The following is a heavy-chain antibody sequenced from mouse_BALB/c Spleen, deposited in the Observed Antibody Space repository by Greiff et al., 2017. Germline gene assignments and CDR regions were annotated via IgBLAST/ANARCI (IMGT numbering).Heavy chain of an antibody. CDR3: ARENYYGHYYAMDY. Sequence: EVKLMESGPGLVKPSQSLSLTCSVTGYSITSGYYWNWIRQFPGNKLEWMGYISYDGSNNYNPSLKNRISITRDTSKNQFFLKLNSVTTEDTATYYCARENYYGHYYAMDYWGQGTSVTVSA. D-gene: IGHD1-2*01. J-gene: IGHJ4*01. V-gene: IGHV3-6*02. CDR1: GYSITSGYY. CDR2: ISYDGSN.